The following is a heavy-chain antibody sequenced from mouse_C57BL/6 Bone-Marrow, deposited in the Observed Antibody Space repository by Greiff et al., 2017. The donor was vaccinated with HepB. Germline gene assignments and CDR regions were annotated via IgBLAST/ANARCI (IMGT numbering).Heavy chain of an antibody. V-gene: IGHV1-59*01. J-gene: IGHJ4*01. CDR2: IDPSDSYT. CDR3: ASMVTTPYYAMDY. D-gene: IGHD2-2*01. Sequence: QVQLQQPGAELVRPGTSVKLSCKASGYTFTSYWMHWVKQRPGQGLEWIGVIDPSDSYTNYNQKFKGKATLTVDTSSSTAYMQLSSLTSEDSAVYYCASMVTTPYYAMDYWGQGTSVTVSS. CDR1: GYTFTSYW.